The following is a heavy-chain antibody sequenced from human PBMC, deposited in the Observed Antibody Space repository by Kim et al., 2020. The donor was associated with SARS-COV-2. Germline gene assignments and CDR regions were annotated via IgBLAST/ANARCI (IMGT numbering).Heavy chain of an antibody. J-gene: IGHJ4*02. CDR1: GGSINGYY. V-gene: IGHV4-59*01. CDR3: ARIPDFTGWPFDS. CDR2: IRYSGRT. Sequence: SETLSLSCTVSGGSINGYYWTWIRQPPGKGLEWIGYIRYSGRTSYNPSFTGRVAISVDTSKNHFSLKLTSVTAADTAVYYCARIPDFTGWPFDSWGQGALVTVSS. D-gene: IGHD2-8*02.